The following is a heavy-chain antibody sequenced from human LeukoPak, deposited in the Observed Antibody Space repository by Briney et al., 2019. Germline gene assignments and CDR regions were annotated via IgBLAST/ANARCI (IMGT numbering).Heavy chain of an antibody. J-gene: IGHJ4*02. V-gene: IGHV4-59*01. Sequence: SDTLSLTFTVSGDSISGYYWHWIRQPPGKGLEWIAYIFYSGSANYNPSLKSRVTISVDTSKNQFSLKLSSVTAADTAVYYCARDRSVSARLFDYWGQGTLVTVSP. CDR2: IFYSGSA. D-gene: IGHD6-6*01. CDR3: ARDRSVSARLFDY. CDR1: GDSISGYY.